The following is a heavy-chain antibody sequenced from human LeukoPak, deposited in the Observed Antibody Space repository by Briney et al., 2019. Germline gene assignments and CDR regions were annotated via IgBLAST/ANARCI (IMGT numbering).Heavy chain of an antibody. CDR3: ARDTGGGYSCYDC. CDR1: GFTFSRYW. D-gene: IGHD5-18*01. V-gene: IGHV3-7*01. J-gene: IGHJ4*02. Sequence: HPGGSLRLSCAPSGFTFSRYWMTWIRPAPGEGVVGVANIKQDGSKNYYGDPVKGRFTTSRDNAKNSLYLQINSLRAEDTAVYYCARDTGGGYSCYDCWGQGTLVTVSS. CDR2: IKQDGSKN.